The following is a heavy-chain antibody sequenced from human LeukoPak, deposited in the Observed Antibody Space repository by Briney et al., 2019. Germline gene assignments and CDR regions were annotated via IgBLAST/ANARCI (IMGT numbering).Heavy chain of an antibody. CDR2: ISGSGGST. V-gene: IGHV3-23*01. J-gene: IGHJ4*02. CDR1: GFTFSSYA. CDR3: AKEVQYYYDSSGYYDY. D-gene: IGHD3-22*01. Sequence: GGSLRLSCAAPGFTFSSYAMSWVRQAPGKGLEWVSAISGSGGSTYYADSVKGRFTISRDNSKNTLYLQMNSLRAEDTAVYYCAKEVQYYYDSSGYYDYWGQGTLVTVSS.